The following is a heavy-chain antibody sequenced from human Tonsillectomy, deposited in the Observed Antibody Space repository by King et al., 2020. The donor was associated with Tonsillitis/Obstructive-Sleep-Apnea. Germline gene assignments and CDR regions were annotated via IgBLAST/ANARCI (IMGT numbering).Heavy chain of an antibody. Sequence: VQLVESGGGLVQPGGSLKLSCAASGFTFSGSAMHWVRQASGKGLEWVGRIRSKANSYATAYAASVKGRFTISRDDSKNTAYLQMNSLKTEDTAVYYCTSLVGAAPNWSPDAVDIWGQGTMVTVSS. D-gene: IGHD1-26*01. CDR3: TSLVGAAPNWSPDAVDI. CDR2: IRSKANSYAT. J-gene: IGHJ3*02. V-gene: IGHV3-73*01. CDR1: GFTFSGSA.